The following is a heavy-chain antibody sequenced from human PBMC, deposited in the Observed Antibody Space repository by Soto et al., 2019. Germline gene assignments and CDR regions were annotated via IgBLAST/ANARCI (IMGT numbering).Heavy chain of an antibody. CDR1: GGTLISNA. D-gene: IGHD1-26*01. V-gene: IGHV1-69*01. CDR2: IIPILGSA. Sequence: QVQLVQSGAEVKKPGSSVKVSCKASGGTLISNAISWVRQAPGQGLEWMGGIIPILGSANYAQKCQDRVTITADESTSTTYMELNSLRSEDAAVYYCASRERVDAFDIWGQGTMVTVSS. J-gene: IGHJ3*02. CDR3: ASRERVDAFDI.